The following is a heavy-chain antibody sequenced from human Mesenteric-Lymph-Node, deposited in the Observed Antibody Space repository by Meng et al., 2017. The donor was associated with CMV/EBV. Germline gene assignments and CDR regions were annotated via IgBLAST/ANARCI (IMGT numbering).Heavy chain of an antibody. V-gene: IGHV4-59*01. CDR1: GGSISSYY. CDR2: IYYSGST. D-gene: IGHD6-19*01. CDR3: ARGSYSSGWYYFDY. J-gene: IGHJ4*02. Sequence: SETLSLTCTVSGGSISSYYWSWIRQPPGKGLKWIGYIYYSGSTNYNPSLKSRVTISVDTSKNQFSLKLSSVTAADTAVYYCARGSYSSGWYYFDYWGQGTLVTVSS.